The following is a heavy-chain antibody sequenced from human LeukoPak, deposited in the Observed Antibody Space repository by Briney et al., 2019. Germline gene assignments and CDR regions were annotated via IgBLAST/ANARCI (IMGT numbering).Heavy chain of an antibody. J-gene: IGHJ4*02. D-gene: IGHD1-26*01. Sequence: ASVSVSFTASVYTFTIYDINWVRQATGQGGGWMGWMNPNSCTTCYPQKFHGRLTITRNTSISTAYMELSSLRSEDTAVYYCARGRMGAKGDFDYWGQGTLVTVSS. CDR1: VYTFTIYD. V-gene: IGHV1-8*03. CDR3: ARGRMGAKGDFDY. CDR2: MNPNSCTT.